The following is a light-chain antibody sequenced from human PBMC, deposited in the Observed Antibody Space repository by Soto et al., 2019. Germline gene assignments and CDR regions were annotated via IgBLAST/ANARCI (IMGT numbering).Light chain of an antibody. V-gene: IGKV3-20*01. J-gene: IGKJ1*01. CDR3: NNFVSLPET. Sequence: EVVLTQSPGTLSLSPGERVTLSCRASQSVASSYLAWYQQKPGRAPRLLFYSASSRATGIPDRFSGSGSGTDFTLTISRLEPEDFAVYYCNNFVSLPETSGQGTTVE. CDR1: QSVASSY. CDR2: SAS.